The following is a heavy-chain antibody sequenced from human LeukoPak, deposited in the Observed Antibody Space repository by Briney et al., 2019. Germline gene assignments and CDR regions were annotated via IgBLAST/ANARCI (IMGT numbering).Heavy chain of an antibody. J-gene: IGHJ4*02. CDR1: GGSISSGGYY. D-gene: IGHD2-2*01. CDR2: IYYSGST. CDR3: AGYGNAAAEYFDY. V-gene: IGHV4-31*03. Sequence: PSQTLSLTCTVSGGSISSGGYYWSWIRQHPGKGLEWIGYIYYSGSTYYNPSLKSRVTISVDTSKNQFSLKLSSVTAADTAVYYCAGYGNAAAEYFDYWGQGTLVTVSS.